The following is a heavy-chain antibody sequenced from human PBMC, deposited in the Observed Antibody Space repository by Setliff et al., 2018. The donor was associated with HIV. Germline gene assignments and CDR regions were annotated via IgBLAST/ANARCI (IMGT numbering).Heavy chain of an antibody. J-gene: IGHJ6*03. D-gene: IGHD2-2*01. CDR3: ARGRRVSSNYYYYYYMDV. CDR2: INRDGTEK. Sequence: TGGSLRLSCAASGFTFSNYWMTWVRQAPGKGLEWVAQINRDGTEKYCVDSVKGRFTISRDNAKNSLYLQMNSLGAEDTAVYYCARGRRVSSNYYYYYYMDVWGKGTTVTVSS. V-gene: IGHV3-7*03. CDR1: GFTFSNYW.